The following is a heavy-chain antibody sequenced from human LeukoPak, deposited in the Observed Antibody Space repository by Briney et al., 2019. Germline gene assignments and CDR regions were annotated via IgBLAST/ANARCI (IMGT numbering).Heavy chain of an antibody. CDR3: ARGVSLVGVDFDY. V-gene: IGHV1-2*06. CDR2: INPNSGGT. D-gene: IGHD1-26*01. CDR1: GYTFTGYY. Sequence: ASVKVSCKASGYTFTGYYMHWVRQAPGQGLEWMGRINPNSGGTNYAQKFQGRVTMTRDTSISTAYMELSRLRSDDTAVYYCARGVSLVGVDFDYWGQGTQVTVSS. J-gene: IGHJ4*02.